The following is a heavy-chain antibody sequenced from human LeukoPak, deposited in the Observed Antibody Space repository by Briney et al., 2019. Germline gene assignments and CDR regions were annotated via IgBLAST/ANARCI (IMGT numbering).Heavy chain of an antibody. D-gene: IGHD6-19*01. CDR3: ARANRPFHSSGWYKDY. J-gene: IGHJ4*02. CDR2: ISYDGSSK. CDR1: GFTFSSYA. Sequence: PGGSLRLSCAASGFTFSSYATHWVRQAPGKGLEWVAVISYDGSSKYCADSVKGRFTISRDTSKNTLYLQMNSLRAEDTAVYYCARANRPFHSSGWYKDYWGQGTLVTVSS. V-gene: IGHV3-30-3*01.